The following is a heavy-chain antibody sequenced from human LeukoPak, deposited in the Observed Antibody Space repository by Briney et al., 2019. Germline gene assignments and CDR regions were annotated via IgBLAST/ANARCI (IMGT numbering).Heavy chain of an antibody. CDR3: ASPTYYYGSGSYLAFDI. J-gene: IGHJ3*02. D-gene: IGHD3-10*01. V-gene: IGHV4-59*08. Sequence: PSETLSLTCTVSGGSISSYYWSWIQQPPGKGLEWIGYIYYSGSTNYNPSLKSRVTISVDTSKNQFSLKLSSVTAADTAVYYCASPTYYYGSGSYLAFDIWGQGTMVTVSS. CDR2: IYYSGST. CDR1: GGSISSYY.